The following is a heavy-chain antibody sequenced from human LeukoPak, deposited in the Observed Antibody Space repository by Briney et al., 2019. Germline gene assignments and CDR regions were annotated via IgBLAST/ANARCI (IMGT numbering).Heavy chain of an antibody. CDR3: ARMTGSSADY. CDR1: GFTFSSNG. V-gene: IGHV3-33*07. CDR2: IWYDGSKK. J-gene: IGHJ4*02. D-gene: IGHD1-26*01. Sequence: GGSLRLSCAASGFTFSSNGMYWVRQAPGKGLEWVSLIWYDGSKKYYVDSVKGRFTISRDNSKNTLYLQMDSLRAEDTAVYYCARMTGSSADYWGQGTLVTVSS.